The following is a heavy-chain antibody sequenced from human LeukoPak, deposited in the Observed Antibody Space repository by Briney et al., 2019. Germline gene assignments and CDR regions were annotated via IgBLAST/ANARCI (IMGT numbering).Heavy chain of an antibody. CDR3: AELGITMIGGV. D-gene: IGHD3-10*02. Sequence: GGSLRLSCAASGFTFSNFEMNWVRQAPGKGLEWVSYISSSGSTIYYADSVKGRFTISRDNAKNSLYLQMNSLRAEDTAVYYCAELGITMIGGVWGKGTTVTISS. V-gene: IGHV3-48*03. CDR2: ISSSGSTI. CDR1: GFTFSNFE. J-gene: IGHJ6*04.